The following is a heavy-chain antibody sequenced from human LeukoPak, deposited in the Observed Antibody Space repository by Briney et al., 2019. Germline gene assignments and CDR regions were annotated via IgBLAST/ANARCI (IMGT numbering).Heavy chain of an antibody. Sequence: GGPLRLSCAASGFTFSSYAMHWVRQAPGKGLEYVSVISSNGGSTYYANSVKGRFTISRGNSKNTLYLQMGSLRAEDMAVYYCARGGLLWFGELSGYWGQGTLVTVSS. CDR3: ARGGLLWFGELSGY. D-gene: IGHD3-10*01. CDR2: ISSNGGST. V-gene: IGHV3-64*01. CDR1: GFTFSSYA. J-gene: IGHJ4*02.